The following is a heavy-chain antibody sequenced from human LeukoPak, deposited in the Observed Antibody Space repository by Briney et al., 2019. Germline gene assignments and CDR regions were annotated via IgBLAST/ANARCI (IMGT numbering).Heavy chain of an antibody. D-gene: IGHD1-1*01. CDR3: ARVSHNGSDY. J-gene: IGHJ4*02. CDR2: INPTGGST. V-gene: IGHV1-46*01. Sequence: ASVKVSCKASGYTFTSYFMHWVRQAPGQGLEWMGIINPTGGSTTYAQKFQGRVTMTRDTSTSTVYMELSSLRSEDTVVFYCARVSHNGSDYWGQGTLVTVSS. CDR1: GYTFTSYF.